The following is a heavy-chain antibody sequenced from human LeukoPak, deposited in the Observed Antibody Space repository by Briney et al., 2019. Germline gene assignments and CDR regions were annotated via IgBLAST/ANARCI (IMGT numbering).Heavy chain of an antibody. CDR2: MYYSGIT. D-gene: IGHD3-10*01. V-gene: IGHV4-39*07. CDR1: GGSMSSSSYY. J-gene: IGHJ4*02. CDR3: AISKFSDSGTFYNPRRGPLLDF. Sequence: KPSETLSLTCTVSGGSMSSSSYYWGWIRQPPGKGLEWIGSMYYSGITYYNPSLKSRVTISVDTSKNQFSLRLTSVTAADTALYYCAISKFSDSGTFYNPRRGPLLDFWGQGTLVTVSS.